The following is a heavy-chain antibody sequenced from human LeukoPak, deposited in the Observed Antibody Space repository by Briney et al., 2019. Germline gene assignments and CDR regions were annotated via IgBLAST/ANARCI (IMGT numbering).Heavy chain of an antibody. Sequence: PGGSLRLSCAASGFTFSDYYMSWIRLAPGRGLEWVSHITSTGSIIHYAGSVKGRFTISRDNAKNSVYLQMNSLRADDSAVYYCARGFGMDVWGQGTTVTVSS. CDR3: ARGFGMDV. V-gene: IGHV3-11*01. J-gene: IGHJ6*02. CDR1: GFTFSDYY. CDR2: ITSTGSII.